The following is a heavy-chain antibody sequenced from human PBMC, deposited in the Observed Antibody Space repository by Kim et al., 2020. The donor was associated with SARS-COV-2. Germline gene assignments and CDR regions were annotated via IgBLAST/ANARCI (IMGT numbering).Heavy chain of an antibody. CDR1: GFSVSGSY. J-gene: IGHJ4*02. V-gene: IGHV3-53*01. Sequence: GGSLRLSCSASGFSVSGSYMSWVRQAPGKGLEWVSLIYSGDTTYYADSVKGRFTISRDSSKNTLYLQMNSLRVEDTAIYYCARDQGTPPDKWGQGTLVTVSS. CDR3: ARDQGTPPDK. CDR2: IYSGDTT.